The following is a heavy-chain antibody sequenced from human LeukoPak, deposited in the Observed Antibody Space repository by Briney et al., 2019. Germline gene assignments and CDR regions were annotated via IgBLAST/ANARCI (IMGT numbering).Heavy chain of an antibody. Sequence: SETLSLTCTVSGGSISSYYWSWIRQPPGKGLEWIGYIYYSGSTNYNPSLKSRVTISVDTSKNQFSLKLSSVTAADTAVYYCARDRGDAFDIWGQGTMVTVSS. D-gene: IGHD3-10*01. V-gene: IGHV4-59*12. CDR3: ARDRGDAFDI. J-gene: IGHJ3*02. CDR2: IYYSGST. CDR1: GGSISSYY.